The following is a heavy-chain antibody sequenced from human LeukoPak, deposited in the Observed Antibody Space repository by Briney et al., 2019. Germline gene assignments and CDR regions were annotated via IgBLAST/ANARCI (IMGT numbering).Heavy chain of an antibody. CDR2: INKDGSST. Sequence: GGSLRLSCAASGFTLSVYWMHWVRQAPGKGLVWLSRINKDGSSTTYADSVKGRFTISRDNAKNTLYLQMNSLRAEDTAIYYCVRGIEVAGTFSWFDPWGQGTLVTVSS. CDR3: VRGIEVAGTFSWFDP. V-gene: IGHV3-74*01. J-gene: IGHJ5*02. D-gene: IGHD6-19*01. CDR1: GFTLSVYW.